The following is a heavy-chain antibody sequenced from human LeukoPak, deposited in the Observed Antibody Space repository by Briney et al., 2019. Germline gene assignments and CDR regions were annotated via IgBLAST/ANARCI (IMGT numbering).Heavy chain of an antibody. D-gene: IGHD3-3*01. CDR2: ISGSGGST. V-gene: IGHV3-23*01. Sequence: GGSLRLSCAASGFTFSSYALSWVRQAPGKGLEWVSAISGSGGSTYYADSVKGRFTISRDNSKNTLYLRMNSLRAEDTAVYYCAKDRITVFGVVPDVWGKGSTVTVSS. CDR1: GFTFSSYA. CDR3: AKDRITVFGVVPDV. J-gene: IGHJ6*04.